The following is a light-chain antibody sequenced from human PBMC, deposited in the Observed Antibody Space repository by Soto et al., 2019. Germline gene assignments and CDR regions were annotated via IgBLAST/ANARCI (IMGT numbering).Light chain of an antibody. Sequence: DIVLTQSPGTLSLSPGERATLSCRARQSLSGNYLAWYQQRPGQPPRLLIYGASSRATRIPDRFSGSGSGTDFTLIISRLEPEDFAVYICQQYGSSHMYTFGQGTKLEIK. CDR2: GAS. V-gene: IGKV3-20*01. CDR3: QQYGSSHMYT. CDR1: QSLSGNY. J-gene: IGKJ2*01.